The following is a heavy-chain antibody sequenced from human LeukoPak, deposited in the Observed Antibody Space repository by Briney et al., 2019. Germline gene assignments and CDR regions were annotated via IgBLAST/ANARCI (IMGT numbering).Heavy chain of an antibody. CDR2: ISYDGSNK. CDR1: GFTFSSYA. V-gene: IGHV3-30*04. CDR3: ARDRETKYFDY. D-gene: IGHD1-26*01. J-gene: IGHJ4*02. Sequence: PGGSLRLSCAASGFTFSSYAMHWVRQAPGKGLEWVAVISYDGSNKYYADSVKGRFTISRDNSKNTLYLQMNSLRAEDTAVYYCARDRETKYFDYWGQGTLVTVSS.